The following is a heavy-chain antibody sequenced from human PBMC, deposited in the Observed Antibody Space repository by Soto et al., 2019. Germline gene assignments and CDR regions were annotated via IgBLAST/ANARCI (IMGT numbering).Heavy chain of an antibody. D-gene: IGHD4-17*01. V-gene: IGHV3-48*01. J-gene: IGHJ6*03. Sequence: GGSLRLSCAASGFTFSSYSMNWVRQAPGKGLEWVSYISSSSSTIYYADSVKGRFTISRDNAKNSLYLQMNSLRAEDTAVYYCARVPRDYAEVYYYYMDVWGKGTTVTVSS. CDR1: GFTFSSYS. CDR2: ISSSSSTI. CDR3: ARVPRDYAEVYYYYMDV.